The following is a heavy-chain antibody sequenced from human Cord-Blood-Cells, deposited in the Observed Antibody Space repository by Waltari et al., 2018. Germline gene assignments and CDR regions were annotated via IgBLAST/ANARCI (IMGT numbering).Heavy chain of an antibody. V-gene: IGHV3-30*04. CDR1: GFTFSSYA. D-gene: IGHD6-13*01. CDR2: ISYDGSNK. J-gene: IGHJ3*02. Sequence: QVQLVESGGGVVQPGRSLRLSCAASGFTFSSYAMQWVRQAPGKGPEWVAVISYDGSNKYYADSVKGRFTISRDNSKNTLYLQMNSLRAEDTAVYYCAREGRAADAFDIWGQGTMVTVSS. CDR3: AREGRAADAFDI.